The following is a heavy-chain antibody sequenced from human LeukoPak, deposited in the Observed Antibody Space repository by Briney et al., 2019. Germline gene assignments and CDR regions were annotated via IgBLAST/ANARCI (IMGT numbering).Heavy chain of an antibody. CDR3: ARARGGMSDY. D-gene: IGHD3-16*01. CDR2: ISSSSSYI. V-gene: IGHV3-21*01. J-gene: IGHJ4*02. Sequence: GGSLRLSCAASGFTFSSYSLNWVRRAPGKGLEWVSSISSSSSYIYYADSVKGRFTISRDNAKNSLYLQMNSLGAEDTAVYYCARARGGMSDYWGQGTLVTVSS. CDR1: GFTFSSYS.